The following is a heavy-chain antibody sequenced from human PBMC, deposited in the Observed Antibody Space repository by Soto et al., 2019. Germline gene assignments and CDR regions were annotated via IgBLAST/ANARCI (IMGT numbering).Heavy chain of an antibody. V-gene: IGHV1-69*01. CDR1: GGTFSSYA. J-gene: IGHJ4*02. CDR3: ASLYYYDSSGYLVAFGY. D-gene: IGHD3-22*01. Sequence: QVQLVQSGAEVKKPGSSVKVSCKASGGTFSSYAISWVRQAPGQGLEWMGGIIPIFGTANYAQKFQGRVTITADESTSTAYMELSSLRSEDTAVYYCASLYYYDSSGYLVAFGYWGQGTLVTVSS. CDR2: IIPIFGTA.